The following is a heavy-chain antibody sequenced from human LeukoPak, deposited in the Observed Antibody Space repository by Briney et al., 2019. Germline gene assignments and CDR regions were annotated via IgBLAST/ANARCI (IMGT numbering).Heavy chain of an antibody. Sequence: GGSLRLSCSASGFTFSDYYMTWIRQAPGKGLEWVAFIRYDGSNKYYADSVKGRFTISRDNSKNTLYLQMNSLRAEDTAVYYCAKDFSGAVAGTPYWGQGTLVTVSS. J-gene: IGHJ4*02. D-gene: IGHD6-19*01. CDR3: AKDFSGAVAGTPY. CDR1: GFTFSDYY. V-gene: IGHV3-30*02. CDR2: IRYDGSNK.